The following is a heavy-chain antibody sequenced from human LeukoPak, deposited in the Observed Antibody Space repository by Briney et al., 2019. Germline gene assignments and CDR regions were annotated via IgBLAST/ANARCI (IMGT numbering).Heavy chain of an antibody. CDR2: IKEDGSMK. J-gene: IGHJ4*02. CDR3: AREEISGYFVY. CDR1: GFTFSNYW. V-gene: IGHV3-7*01. D-gene: IGHD1-26*01. Sequence: GGSLRLSCADSGFTFSNYWMSWVRQAPGRGLEWVANIKEDGSMKQYVDSVRGRFTISRDNAKRSLYLQMSSLKAEDSSVYYCAREEISGYFVYWGQGTLVPLFS.